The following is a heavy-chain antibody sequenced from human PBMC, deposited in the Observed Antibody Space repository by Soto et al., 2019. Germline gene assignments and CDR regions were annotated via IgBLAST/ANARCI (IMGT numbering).Heavy chain of an antibody. CDR3: ATDDYGIFPY. CDR1: GYPFTTYY. V-gene: IGHV1-2*02. Sequence: HVQLVQSGTEVKKPGASVRVSCMVSGYPFTTYYIHWVRQAPGQGLEWMGWIDPRSGGTVYEPKFQGIVTMTRDTSISTVYMDLSGLTSDDTALYYCATDDYGIFPYWGQGSLVTVSS. CDR2: IDPRSGGT. J-gene: IGHJ4*02. D-gene: IGHD3-10*01.